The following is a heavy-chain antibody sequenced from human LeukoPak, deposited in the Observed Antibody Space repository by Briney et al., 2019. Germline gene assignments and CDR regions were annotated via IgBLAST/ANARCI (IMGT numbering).Heavy chain of an antibody. CDR1: ESTFTGRQ. J-gene: IGHJ6*02. CDR3: AIVAPWDV. Sequence: ASVKVSCKVSESTFTGRQMHWVRQAPGQGPEWMGWINPKSGEKKYIEKFQGRVTMTGNASIRTVYMELSSQTSDDTAVYYCAIVAPWDVWGQGTTVSVS. V-gene: IGHV1-2*02. CDR2: INPKSGEK.